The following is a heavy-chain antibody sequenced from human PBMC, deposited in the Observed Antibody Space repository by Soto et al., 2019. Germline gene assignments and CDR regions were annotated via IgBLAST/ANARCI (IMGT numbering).Heavy chain of an antibody. CDR1: GGTFSSDA. CDR2: IIPIFGTA. Sequence: ASVKVSCKASGGTFSSDAISWVRQAPGQGLEWMGGIIPIFGTANYAQKFQGRVTITADESTSTAYMELSSLRSEDTAVYYCARDNRITIFGVVTYGMDVWGQGTTVTV. J-gene: IGHJ6*02. V-gene: IGHV1-69*13. CDR3: ARDNRITIFGVVTYGMDV. D-gene: IGHD3-3*01.